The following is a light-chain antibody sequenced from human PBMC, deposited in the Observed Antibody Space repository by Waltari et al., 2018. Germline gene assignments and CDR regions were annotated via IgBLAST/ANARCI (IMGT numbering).Light chain of an antibody. CDR2: YAS. CDR3: HQSRSLPHT. Sequence: EVVLTQSPNFQSVTPREKVTITCRASQNIDISLHWYQQKPGQSPMLLVKYASQSISGVPSRFSGSGSGTEFTLTITGLETEDAAAYYCHQSRSLPHTFGQGTKLEIK. V-gene: IGKV6D-21*02. J-gene: IGKJ2*01. CDR1: QNIDIS.